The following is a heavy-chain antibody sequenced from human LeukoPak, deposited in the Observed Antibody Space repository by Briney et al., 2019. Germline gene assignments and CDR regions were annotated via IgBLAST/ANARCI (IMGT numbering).Heavy chain of an antibody. CDR1: GFIFSDYS. Sequence: GGSLRLSCAASGFIFSDYSIHWVRQAPGKGLEWVSSISSGSTYKYFADSVKGRFTISRDNAKNSLYLQMNSLRAEDSAVYYCASGPTLLGVAGTWPLDYWGQGTLVTVSS. V-gene: IGHV3-21*06. J-gene: IGHJ4*02. CDR2: ISSGSTYK. D-gene: IGHD6-19*01. CDR3: ASGPTLLGVAGTWPLDY.